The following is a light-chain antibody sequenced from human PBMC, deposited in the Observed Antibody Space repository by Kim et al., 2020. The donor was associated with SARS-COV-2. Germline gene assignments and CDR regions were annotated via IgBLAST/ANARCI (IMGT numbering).Light chain of an antibody. Sequence: ASLGDRVTITCRASKNVDNDLHWYQQKPGKAPKVLIYAASHLQTGVPSRFSGSGSGTDFTLTISNLQPEDFAVYYCQQSWNTPRTFGQGTKVDIK. CDR3: QQSWNTPRT. CDR2: AAS. CDR1: KNVDND. V-gene: IGKV1-39*01. J-gene: IGKJ1*01.